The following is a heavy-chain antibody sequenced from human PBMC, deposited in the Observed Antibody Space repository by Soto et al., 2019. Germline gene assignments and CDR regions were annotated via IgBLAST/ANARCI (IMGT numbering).Heavy chain of an antibody. CDR1: GYTFNNYG. Sequence: QVQLVQSGAEVKKPGASVKVSCKTSGYTFNNYGISWVRQAPGQGLEWMGWISDYNGNTNYQQKFQGRVTMTTDTSTKTVYMVLTSRRSDDTAVYYCARDGYYDSGSYGMDVWGRGTTVTVSS. D-gene: IGHD3-10*01. CDR2: ISDYNGNT. CDR3: ARDGYYDSGSYGMDV. V-gene: IGHV1-18*01. J-gene: IGHJ6*02.